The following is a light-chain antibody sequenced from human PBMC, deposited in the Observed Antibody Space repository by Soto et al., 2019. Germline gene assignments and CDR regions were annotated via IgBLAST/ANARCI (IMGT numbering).Light chain of an antibody. CDR2: AVT. Sequence: QSALTQPPSASGSPGQSVTISCTGTSSDVGGYNFVSWYQHHPGKAPKLLIYAVTERPSGVPDRFSGSKSGNTASLTVSGLQGEEEADYYCTSDAGSNIPVRFGGGTKLTVL. CDR1: SSDVGGYNF. J-gene: IGLJ2*01. CDR3: TSDAGSNIPVR. V-gene: IGLV2-8*01.